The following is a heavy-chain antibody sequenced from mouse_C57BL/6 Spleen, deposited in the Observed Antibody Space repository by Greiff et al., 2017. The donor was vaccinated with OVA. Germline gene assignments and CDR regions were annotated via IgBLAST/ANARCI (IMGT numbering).Heavy chain of an antibody. CDR3: TISTVVYFDV. CDR1: GFNIKDDY. J-gene: IGHJ1*03. V-gene: IGHV14-4*01. CDR2: IDPENGDT. D-gene: IGHD1-1*01. Sequence: EVQLQQSGAELVRPGASVKLSCTASGFNIKDDYMHWVKQRPEQGLEWIGWIDPENGDTEYASKFQGKATITADTSSNTAYLLLSSLTSEDTAVYYCTISTVVYFDVWGTGTTVTVSS.